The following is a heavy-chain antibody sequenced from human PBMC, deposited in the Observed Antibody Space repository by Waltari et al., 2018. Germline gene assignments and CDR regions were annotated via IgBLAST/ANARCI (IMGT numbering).Heavy chain of an antibody. J-gene: IGHJ1*01. CDR3: ARSRIRGAEYFQH. CDR2: IKHSGST. CDR1: GGSFSGYY. Sequence: QVQLQQWGAGLLKPSETLSLTCAVYGGSFSGYYWSWIRQPPGKGLEWIGEIKHSGSTSYNPSLKSRVTISVDTSKNQFSLKLSSVTAGDTAVYYCARSRIRGAEYFQHWGQGTLVTVSS. D-gene: IGHD3-10*01. V-gene: IGHV4-34*01.